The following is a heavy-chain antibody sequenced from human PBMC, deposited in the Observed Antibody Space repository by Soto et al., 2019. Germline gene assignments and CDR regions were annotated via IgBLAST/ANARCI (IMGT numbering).Heavy chain of an antibody. CDR3: AILPRGYSYVLEDY. D-gene: IGHD5-18*01. CDR1: GGTFSSYA. J-gene: IGHJ4*02. CDR2: IIPIFGTA. V-gene: IGHV1-69*12. Sequence: QVQLVQSGAEVKKPGSSVKVSCKASGGTFSSYAISWVRQAPGQGLEWMGGIIPIFGTANYAQKFQGRVKITADESTSTTYRELSRLRSEDTALYYCAILPRGYSYVLEDYWGQGTLVTVSS.